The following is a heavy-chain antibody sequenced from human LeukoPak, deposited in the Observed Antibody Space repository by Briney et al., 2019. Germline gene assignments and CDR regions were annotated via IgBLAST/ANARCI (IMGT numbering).Heavy chain of an antibody. CDR3: ARLKGVPAADY. Sequence: PSETLTLTCTVSGGSISSTSYYWGWIRQPPGKGLEWIGSIFYSGSPYYNPSLKSRVTISVDTAKTQFSLRLTSVTAADTAVYYGARLKGVPAADYWGQGTLVTVSS. CDR1: GGSISSTSYY. V-gene: IGHV4-39*01. J-gene: IGHJ4*02. D-gene: IGHD2-2*01. CDR2: IFYSGSP.